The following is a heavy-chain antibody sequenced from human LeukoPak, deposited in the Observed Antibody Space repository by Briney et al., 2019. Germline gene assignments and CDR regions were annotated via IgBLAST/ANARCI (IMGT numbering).Heavy chain of an antibody. J-gene: IGHJ2*01. CDR2: INPNSGGT. D-gene: IGHD3-22*01. Sequence: GASVKVSCKASGYTFTGYYMHWVRQAPGQGLERMGWINPNSGGTNYAQKFQGRVTMTRDTSISTAYMELSRLRSDDTAVYYCARVGVEYYYDSSGYLRYWYFDLWGRGTLVTVSS. V-gene: IGHV1-2*02. CDR3: ARVGVEYYYDSSGYLRYWYFDL. CDR1: GYTFTGYY.